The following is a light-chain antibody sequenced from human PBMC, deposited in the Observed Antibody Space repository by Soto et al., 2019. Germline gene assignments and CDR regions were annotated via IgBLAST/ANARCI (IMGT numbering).Light chain of an antibody. V-gene: IGKV3-20*01. Sequence: EIVLTQSPGTLSLSPGERATVSCRASQSVSSSYLAWYQQKPGQAPRLLIYGASSRATGIPDRFSGSGSGTDFTLTISRLEPGDFAVYYCQQYGNSPRTFGQGTKVDIK. CDR2: GAS. CDR3: QQYGNSPRT. CDR1: QSVSSSY. J-gene: IGKJ1*01.